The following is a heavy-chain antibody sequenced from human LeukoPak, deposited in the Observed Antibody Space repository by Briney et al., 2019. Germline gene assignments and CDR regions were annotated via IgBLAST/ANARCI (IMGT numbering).Heavy chain of an antibody. CDR2: IYSGGST. J-gene: IGHJ6*03. Sequence: GGSLRLSCAASGFTVSSNYMSWVRQAPGKGLEWVSVIYSGGSTYYADSVKGRFTISRDNSKNTLYLQMNSLRAEDTAVYYCARDRVSPYYYYMDVWGKGTTVTISS. V-gene: IGHV3-66*01. CDR3: ARDRVSPYYYYMDV. CDR1: GFTVSSNY.